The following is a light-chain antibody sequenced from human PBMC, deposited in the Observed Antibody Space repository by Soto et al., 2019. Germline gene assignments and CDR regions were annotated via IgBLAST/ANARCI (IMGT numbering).Light chain of an antibody. CDR2: DAS. CDR1: QSVYSN. Sequence: EIVMPQSPVTLSVSPGEGVTLSCRASQSVYSNLAWYQQKPGQAPRLLIYDASARYPDIPARFSGSGSGTDFTLTVSRLQSEDFAVYYCQQYTNWPLTFGGGTRVAIK. V-gene: IGKV3-15*01. J-gene: IGKJ4*01. CDR3: QQYTNWPLT.